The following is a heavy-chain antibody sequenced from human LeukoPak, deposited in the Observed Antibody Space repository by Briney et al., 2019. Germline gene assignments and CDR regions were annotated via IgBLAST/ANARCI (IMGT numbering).Heavy chain of an antibody. J-gene: IGHJ3*02. Sequence: ASVKVSCKASGYTFTSHGISWVRQAPGQGLEWMGWISTYNGNTNYAQKLQGRVSMTTDTSTSTAYMDLRSLRSDDTAVYYCARDLVWGSYRYVHDAFDIWGQGTMVTVSS. D-gene: IGHD3-16*02. CDR1: GYTFTSHG. CDR3: ARDLVWGSYRYVHDAFDI. CDR2: ISTYNGNT. V-gene: IGHV1-18*01.